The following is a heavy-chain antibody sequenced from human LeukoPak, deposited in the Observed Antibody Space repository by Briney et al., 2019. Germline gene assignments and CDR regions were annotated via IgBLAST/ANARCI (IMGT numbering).Heavy chain of an antibody. CDR2: ISYDVGKK. D-gene: IGHD4-17*01. J-gene: IGHJ4*02. V-gene: IGHV3-30*03. CDR1: GFTFSSYG. Sequence: PGRSLRLSCAASGFTFSSYGMHWVRQAPGKGLEWVAVISYDVGKKYYADSVKGRFTISRDNAKNLLYLDMNSLRAEDTAVYYCARGHTAVTRHFDFWGQGTLVTVSS. CDR3: ARGHTAVTRHFDF.